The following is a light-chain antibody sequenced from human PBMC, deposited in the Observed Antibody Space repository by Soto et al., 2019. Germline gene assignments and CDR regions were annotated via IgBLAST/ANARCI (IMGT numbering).Light chain of an antibody. CDR2: AAS. CDR3: QQSYNTHT. Sequence: GDRVTITCRASQRISSYLNWYQQKPGKAPKLLIYAASSLQSGVPSRFSGSGSGTDFTLTISSLQPEDFATYYRQQSYNTHTFGQGTKLEIK. J-gene: IGKJ2*01. V-gene: IGKV1-39*01. CDR1: QRISSY.